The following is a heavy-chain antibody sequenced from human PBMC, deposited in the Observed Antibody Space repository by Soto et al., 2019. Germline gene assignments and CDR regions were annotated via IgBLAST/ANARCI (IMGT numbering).Heavy chain of an antibody. D-gene: IGHD6-19*01. CDR3: ARHIAVSGTRGFDF. CDR2: IYHSGST. Sequence: QVQLQESGPGLMKPSGTLSLTCAVSGGSISTNWWSWVRQPPGKGLEWIGEIYHSGSTNYNPSLKNRVTMSVDKSQNHLSLNLTSVTAAATAVYYCARHIAVSGTRGFDFWGQGTLVTVSS. V-gene: IGHV4-4*02. CDR1: GGSISTNW. J-gene: IGHJ4*02.